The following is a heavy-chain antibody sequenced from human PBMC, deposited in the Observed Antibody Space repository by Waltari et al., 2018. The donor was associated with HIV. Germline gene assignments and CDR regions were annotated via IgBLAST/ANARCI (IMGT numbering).Heavy chain of an antibody. Sequence: EVQLVESGGGLVQPGGSLRLSCAASGFIFRSYSVNWVHQAPGKGLEWVSYISRSGNTKYYADSVKGRFTIFRDNAKNSLYLQMNSLRDEDTAVYYCARDPEWLVEGGDYWGQGTLVTVSS. J-gene: IGHJ4*02. CDR1: GFIFRSYS. V-gene: IGHV3-48*02. CDR3: ARDPEWLVEGGDY. CDR2: ISRSGNTK. D-gene: IGHD6-19*01.